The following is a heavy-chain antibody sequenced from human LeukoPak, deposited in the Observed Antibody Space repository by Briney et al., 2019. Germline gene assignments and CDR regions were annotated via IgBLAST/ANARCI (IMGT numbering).Heavy chain of an antibody. Sequence: GGSLRLSCTASGITFSSNSMNWVRQAPGRGLEWVSSISSDNTYIYYADSVKGRFTISRDNTKKSLYLQMNSLRAEDTAVYHCARTSCSGGTCFFDYWGQGTLVTVSS. V-gene: IGHV3-21*01. J-gene: IGHJ4*02. D-gene: IGHD2-15*01. CDR1: GITFSSNS. CDR3: ARTSCSGGTCFFDY. CDR2: ISSDNTYI.